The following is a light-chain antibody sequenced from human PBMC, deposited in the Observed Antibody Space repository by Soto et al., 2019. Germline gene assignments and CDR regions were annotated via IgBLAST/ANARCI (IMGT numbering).Light chain of an antibody. CDR3: CSFAGRVV. J-gene: IGLJ2*01. CDR2: EGS. Sequence: QSALTQPASVSGSPGQSITISCTGTSSDVGSYNLVSWYQQHPGKAPKLMIYEGSKRPSGVSNRFSGSKSGNTASLTISGLQVEDEADYSCCSFAGRVVFGGGTKLTVL. CDR1: SSDVGSYNL. V-gene: IGLV2-23*01.